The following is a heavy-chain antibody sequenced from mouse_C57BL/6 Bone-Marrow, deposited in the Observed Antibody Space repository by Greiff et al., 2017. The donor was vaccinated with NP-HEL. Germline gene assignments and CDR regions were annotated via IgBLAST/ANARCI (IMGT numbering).Heavy chain of an antibody. J-gene: IGHJ3*01. CDR3: AKNENYGSSSWFAY. D-gene: IGHD1-1*01. Sequence: QVHVKQSGPGLVQPSQSLSITCTVSGFSLTSYGVHWVRQSPGKGLEWLGVIWRGGSTDYNAAFMSRLSITKDNSKSQVFFKMNSLQADDTAIYYCAKNENYGSSSWFAYWGQGTLVTVSA. V-gene: IGHV2-5*01. CDR1: GFSLTSYG. CDR2: IWRGGST.